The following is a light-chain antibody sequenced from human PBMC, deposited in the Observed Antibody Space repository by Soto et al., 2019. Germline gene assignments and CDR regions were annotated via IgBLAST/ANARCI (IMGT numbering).Light chain of an antibody. J-gene: IGLJ1*01. Sequence: QSALTQPRSVSGSPGQSVTISCTGTSSDVGGYNYVSWYQQHPGKAPKLMIYDVGKRPSGVPDRFSGSKSGNTASLTISGLQAEDEADYYCCSYAGSYTYVFGTATKVTVL. CDR2: DVG. CDR1: SSDVGGYNY. CDR3: CSYAGSYTYV. V-gene: IGLV2-11*01.